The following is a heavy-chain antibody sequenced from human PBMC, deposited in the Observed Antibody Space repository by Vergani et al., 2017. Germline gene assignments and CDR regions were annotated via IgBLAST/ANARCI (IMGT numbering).Heavy chain of an antibody. CDR1: GGTFSSYA. J-gene: IGHJ2*01. V-gene: IGHV1-69*01. D-gene: IGHD2-15*01. CDR3: VADLNVGYCSGGSCYPSWYFDL. CDR2: IIPIFGTA. Sequence: QVQLVQSGAEVKKPGSSVKVSCKASGGTFSSYAISWVRQAPGQGLEWMGGIIPIFGTANYAQKFQGRVTITADESTSTAYMELSSLRSEDTAVYYCVADLNVGYCSGGSCYPSWYFDLWGRGTLVTVSS.